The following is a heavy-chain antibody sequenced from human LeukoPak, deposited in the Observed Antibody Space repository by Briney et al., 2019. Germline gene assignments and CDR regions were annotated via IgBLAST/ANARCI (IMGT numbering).Heavy chain of an antibody. CDR2: IDPNTGDT. Sequence: GASVKVSCKASGQSLTGYFIHWVRQAPGQGLEWVGRIDPNTGDTIYAQNFQGRVTVTSATSTSTAYMELRSLRSDDTAVYYCASDLDGYTGYFDYWGQGTLVTVSS. D-gene: IGHD5-24*01. V-gene: IGHV1-2*06. J-gene: IGHJ4*02. CDR3: ASDLDGYTGYFDY. CDR1: GQSLTGYF.